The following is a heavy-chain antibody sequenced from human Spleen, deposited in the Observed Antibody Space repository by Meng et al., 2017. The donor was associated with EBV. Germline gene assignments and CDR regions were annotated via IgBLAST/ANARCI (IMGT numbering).Heavy chain of an antibody. Sequence: QVQLVQSGARVKKPGALVKVSCKASGYTFTTYGLSWVRQAPGQGLEWMGWISGHYGNTNYAQKLQGRVTMTTDTSTSTAYMELRSLRSDDTAVYYCARDGGAGGAKGYWGQGTLVTVSS. V-gene: IGHV1-18*01. CDR1: GYTFTTYG. J-gene: IGHJ4*02. CDR2: ISGHYGNT. D-gene: IGHD3-16*01. CDR3: ARDGGAGGAKGY.